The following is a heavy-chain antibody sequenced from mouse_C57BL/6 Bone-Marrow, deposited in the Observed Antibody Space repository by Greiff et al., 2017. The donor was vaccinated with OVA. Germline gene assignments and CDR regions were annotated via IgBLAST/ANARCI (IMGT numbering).Heavy chain of an antibody. CDR2: IDPETGGT. J-gene: IGHJ2*01. CDR3: THERGLTGRDYFDY. D-gene: IGHD4-1*01. Sequence: VKLMESGAELVRPGASVTLSCKASGYTFTDYEMHWVKQTPVHGLEWIGAIDPETGGTAYNQKFKGKAILTADKSSSTAYMELRSLTSEDSSVYYCTHERGLTGRDYFDYWGQGTTLTVSS. V-gene: IGHV1-15*01. CDR1: GYTFTDYE.